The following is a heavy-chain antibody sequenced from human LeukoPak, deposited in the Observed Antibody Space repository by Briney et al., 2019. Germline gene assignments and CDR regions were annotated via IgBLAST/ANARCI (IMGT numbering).Heavy chain of an antibody. Sequence: PGGSLRLSCAASGFTFSSYAMSWVRQAPGKGLEWVSAISGSGGSSYYADSVKGRFTIPRDNSKNTLYLQMNSLRAEDTAVYYCAKLSLWFGESLFDYWGQGTLVTVSS. D-gene: IGHD3-10*01. CDR3: AKLSLWFGESLFDY. CDR2: ISGSGGSS. V-gene: IGHV3-23*01. CDR1: GFTFSSYA. J-gene: IGHJ4*02.